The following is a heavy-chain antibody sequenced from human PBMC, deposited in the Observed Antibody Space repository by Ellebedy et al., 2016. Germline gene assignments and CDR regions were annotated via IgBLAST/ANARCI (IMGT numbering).Heavy chain of an antibody. CDR2: IYYTGST. D-gene: IGHD3-10*01. J-gene: IGHJ4*02. CDR3: ARISAHFDY. V-gene: IGHV4-61*01. CDR1: GGSVTSYIYR. Sequence: SETLSLTXTVSGGSVTSYIYRWSWIRQPPGKGLEWIGYIYYTGSTSYNPSLKSRVTISVDTSKTQFSLKVTSVTAADTAVYYCARISAHFDYWGQGVLVTVSS.